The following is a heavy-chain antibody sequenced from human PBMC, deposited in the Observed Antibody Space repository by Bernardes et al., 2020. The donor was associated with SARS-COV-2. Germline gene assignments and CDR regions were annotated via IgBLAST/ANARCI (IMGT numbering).Heavy chain of an antibody. D-gene: IGHD6-19*01. CDR3: TSQGPYSSGWSYYYYGMDV. Sequence: GSLRLSCTSSGFTFSDSAMSWFRQAPGKGLAWVGFIRSKANGRTTEYAASVKGRFTISRDDSKSIAYLQMNSLKTEDTAVYYCTSQGPYSSGWSYYYYGMDVWSQGTTVTVSS. J-gene: IGHJ6*02. CDR2: IRSKANGRTT. V-gene: IGHV3-49*03. CDR1: GFTFSDSA.